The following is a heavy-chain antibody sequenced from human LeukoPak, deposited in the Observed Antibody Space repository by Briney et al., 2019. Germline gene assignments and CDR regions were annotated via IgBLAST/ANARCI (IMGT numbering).Heavy chain of an antibody. V-gene: IGHV3-33*01. CDR2: IWYDGSNK. D-gene: IGHD2/OR15-2a*01. CDR3: AREGPRGNSQFDY. CDR1: GFIFSNYG. Sequence: PGRSLRLSCAASGFIFSNYGMHWVRQAPGKGLEWVALIWYDGSNKYYTDSVKGRLTISRDNSKNTLYLQMNSLRAEDTAVYYCAREGPRGNSQFDYWGQGTLVTVPS. J-gene: IGHJ4*02.